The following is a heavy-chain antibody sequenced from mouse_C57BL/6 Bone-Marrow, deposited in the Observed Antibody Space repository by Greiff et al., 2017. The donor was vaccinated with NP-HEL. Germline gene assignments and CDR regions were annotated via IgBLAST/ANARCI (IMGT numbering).Heavy chain of an antibody. CDR2: ISDGGSYT. V-gene: IGHV5-4*03. Sequence: EVKLVESGGGLVKPGGSLKLSCAASGFTFSSYAMSWVRQTPEKRLAWVATISDGGSYTYSPDNVKGRFTISRDNAKNNLYLQMSHLKSEDTAMYYCARAFWTWFAYWGQGTLVTVSA. CDR1: GFTFSSYA. J-gene: IGHJ3*01. CDR3: ARAFWTWFAY.